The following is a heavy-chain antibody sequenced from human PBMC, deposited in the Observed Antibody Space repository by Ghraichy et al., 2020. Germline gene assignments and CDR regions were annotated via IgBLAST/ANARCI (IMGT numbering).Heavy chain of an antibody. V-gene: IGHV4-61*02. CDR3: AREADSGSYQSSMYYYYYYGMDV. CDR1: GGSISSGSYY. D-gene: IGHD1-26*01. Sequence: SETLSLTCTVSGGSISSGSYYWSWIRQPAGKGLEWIGRIYTSGSTNYNPSLKSRVTISVDTSKNQFSLKLSSVTAADTAVYYCAREADSGSYQSSMYYYYYYGMDVWGQGTTVTVSS. CDR2: IYTSGST. J-gene: IGHJ6*02.